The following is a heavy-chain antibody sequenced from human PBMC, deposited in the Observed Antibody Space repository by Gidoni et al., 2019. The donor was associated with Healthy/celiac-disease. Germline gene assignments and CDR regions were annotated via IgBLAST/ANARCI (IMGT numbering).Heavy chain of an antibody. Sequence: QLQLQESGPGLVKPSETLSLTCTVSGGSISSSSYYWGWIRQPPGKGLEWIGSIYYSGSTYYNPSLKSRVTISVDTSKNQFSLKLSSVTAADTAVYYCAMGYYDYVWGSPPNFDYWGQGTLVTVSS. J-gene: IGHJ4*02. D-gene: IGHD3-16*01. CDR3: AMGYYDYVWGSPPNFDY. CDR2: IYYSGST. CDR1: GGSISSSSYY. V-gene: IGHV4-39*01.